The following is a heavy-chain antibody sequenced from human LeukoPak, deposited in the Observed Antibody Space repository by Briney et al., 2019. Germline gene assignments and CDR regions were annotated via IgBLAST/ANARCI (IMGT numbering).Heavy chain of an antibody. V-gene: IGHV3-21*01. CDR1: GFTFSSYS. J-gene: IGHJ4*02. CDR3: ARDSSYGSGSYYNFDY. Sequence: GGSLRLSCAASGFTFSSYSMNWVRQAPGKGLEWVSSISSSSSYIYYADSVKGRFTISRDNAKNSLYLQMNSLRAEDTAVYYCARDSSYGSGSYYNFDYWGQGTLVTVSS. CDR2: ISSSSSYI. D-gene: IGHD3-10*01.